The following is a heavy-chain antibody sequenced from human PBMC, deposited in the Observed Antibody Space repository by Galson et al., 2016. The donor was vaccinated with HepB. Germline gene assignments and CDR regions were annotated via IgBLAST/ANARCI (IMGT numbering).Heavy chain of an antibody. CDR2: VDPEDGET. CDR3: ATDRWFDP. CDR1: GYTFTDLH. J-gene: IGHJ5*02. V-gene: IGHV1-69-2*01. Sequence: VKVSCKVSGYTFTDLHLHWVQQAPGKGLEWIGLVDPEDGETIYAEKFQGRVTMTADTSTDTAYMELSSLRSEDTAGYYCATDRWFDPWGQGTQVTVSS.